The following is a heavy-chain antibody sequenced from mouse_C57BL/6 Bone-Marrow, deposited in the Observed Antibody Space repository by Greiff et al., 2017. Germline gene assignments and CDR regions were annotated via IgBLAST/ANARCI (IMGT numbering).Heavy chain of an antibody. J-gene: IGHJ3*01. CDR3: ARQLRLRGAPSGFAY. D-gene: IGHD3-2*02. V-gene: IGHV1-72*01. CDR1: GYTFTSYW. Sequence: QVQLQQPGAELVKPGASVKLSCKASGYTFTSYWMHWVKQRPGRGLEWIGRIDPNSGGTKYNEKFKSKATLTVAKPSSTAYMQLSSLTSEDSAVYYCARQLRLRGAPSGFAYWGQGTLVTVSA. CDR2: IDPNSGGT.